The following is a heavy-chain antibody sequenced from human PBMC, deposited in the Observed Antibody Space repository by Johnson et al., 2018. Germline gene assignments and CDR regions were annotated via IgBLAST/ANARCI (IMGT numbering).Heavy chain of an antibody. D-gene: IGHD2-15*01. V-gene: IGHV3-53*01. CDR2: IYSDGST. CDR1: GFIVTSTY. Sequence: VQLVEAGGGLIEPGGSLRLSCAASGFIVTSTYMSWVRQAPGKGLEWVSVIYSDGSTYYADSVKGRFTIPRDYSHNTLYLQMNSLRGEDTAVYYCTRDPQGVADPPNYYGMDVWGQGTTVTVSS. J-gene: IGHJ6*02. CDR3: TRDPQGVADPPNYYGMDV.